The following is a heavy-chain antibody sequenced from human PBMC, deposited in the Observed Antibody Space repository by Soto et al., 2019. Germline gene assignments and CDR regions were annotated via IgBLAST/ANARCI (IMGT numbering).Heavy chain of an antibody. CDR1: GFRFISYG. CDR3: ARGIDYGDYAIDY. D-gene: IGHD4-17*01. CDR2: IWYDGSNI. J-gene: IGHJ4*02. V-gene: IGHV3-33*01. Sequence: SLRLSCASSGFRFISYGMHWVRQAPGKGLEWVAVIWYDGSNIYYADSVKGRFTISRDNSRNTLSLQMNSLRAEDTALYYCARGIDYGDYAIDYWGQGTLVTVSS.